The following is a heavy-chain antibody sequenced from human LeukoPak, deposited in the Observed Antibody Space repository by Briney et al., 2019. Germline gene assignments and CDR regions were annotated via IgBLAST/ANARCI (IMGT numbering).Heavy chain of an antibody. V-gene: IGHV3-11*05. CDR1: GFTFSDYS. J-gene: IGHJ4*02. CDR2: ITGSSSYT. Sequence: GGSLRLSCAASGFTFSDYSMTWIRQAPGKGLEWVSYITGSSSYTNCADSVKGRFTISRDNAENSLYLQMKALRAEDTALYYCAKGFVTYYDYWGQGTLVTVSS. CDR3: AKGFVTYYDY. D-gene: IGHD3-16*02.